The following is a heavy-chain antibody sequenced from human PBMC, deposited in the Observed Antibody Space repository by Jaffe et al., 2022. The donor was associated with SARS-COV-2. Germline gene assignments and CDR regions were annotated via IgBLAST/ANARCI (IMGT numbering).Heavy chain of an antibody. J-gene: IGHJ5*02. CDR2: IYYSGST. V-gene: IGHV4-61*01. D-gene: IGHD2-2*01. CDR1: GGSVSSGSYY. Sequence: QVQLQESGPGLVKPSETLSLTCTVSGGSVSSGSYYWSWIRQPPGKGLEWIGYIYYSGSTNYNPSLKSRVTISVDTSKNQFSLKLSSVTAADTAVYYCARVGIGSTGWFDPWGQGTLVTVSS. CDR3: ARVGIGSTGWFDP.